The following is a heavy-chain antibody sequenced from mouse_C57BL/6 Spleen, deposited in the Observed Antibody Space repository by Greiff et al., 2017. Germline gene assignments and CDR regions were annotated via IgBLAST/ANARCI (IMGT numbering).Heavy chain of an antibody. J-gene: IGHJ3*01. Sequence: VKLMESDAELVKPGASVKISCKVSGYTFTDHTIHWMKQRPEQGLEWIGYIYPRDGSTKYNEKFKGKATLTADKSSSTAYMQLNSLTSEDSAVYFCAIAPDGYYKGKLAYWGQGTLVTVSA. CDR3: AIAPDGYYKGKLAY. CDR1: GYTFTDHT. D-gene: IGHD2-3*01. CDR2: IYPRDGST. V-gene: IGHV1-78*01.